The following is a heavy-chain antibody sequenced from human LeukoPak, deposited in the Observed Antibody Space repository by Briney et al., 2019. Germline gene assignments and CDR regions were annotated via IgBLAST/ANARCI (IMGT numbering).Heavy chain of an antibody. Sequence: GGSLRLSCAASGFTFSSYSMNWVRQAPGKGLEWVSFITGSSSTIYYADSVKGRFTISRDNAKNSLYLQMNSLRAEDTAVYYCASCSSTNCYWGQGTLVTVSS. CDR3: ASCSSTNCY. J-gene: IGHJ4*02. V-gene: IGHV3-48*01. CDR1: GFTFSSYS. CDR2: ITGSSSTI. D-gene: IGHD2-2*01.